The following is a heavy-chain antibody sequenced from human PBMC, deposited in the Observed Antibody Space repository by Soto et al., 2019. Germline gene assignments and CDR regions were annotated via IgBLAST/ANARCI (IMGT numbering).Heavy chain of an antibody. CDR1: GFTFSNAW. CDR2: IKSKSDGGTT. Sequence: GGSLRLSCAASGFTFSNAWMNWVRQAPGKGLEWVGRIKSKSDGGTTDCVAPVKGRFSISRDDSKNTLYLQMNSLKPEDTAVYYCTTSGGTYNDFSTAYYYGLDVWGQGTTVTVSS. J-gene: IGHJ6*02. D-gene: IGHD3-3*01. V-gene: IGHV3-15*07. CDR3: TTSGGTYNDFSTAYYYGLDV.